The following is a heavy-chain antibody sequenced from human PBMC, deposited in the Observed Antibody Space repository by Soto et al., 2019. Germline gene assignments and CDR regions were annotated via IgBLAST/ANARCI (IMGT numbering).Heavy chain of an antibody. V-gene: IGHV4-59*01. D-gene: IGHD2-15*01. Sequence: SETLSLTCTVSGGSISSYYWSWIRQPPGKGLEWIGYIYYSGSTNYNPSLKSRVTISVDTSKDQFSLKLSSVTAADTAVYYCAGAEGYCSGGSCYLLDYWGQGTLVTVSS. CDR2: IYYSGST. CDR1: GGSISSYY. CDR3: AGAEGYCSGGSCYLLDY. J-gene: IGHJ4*02.